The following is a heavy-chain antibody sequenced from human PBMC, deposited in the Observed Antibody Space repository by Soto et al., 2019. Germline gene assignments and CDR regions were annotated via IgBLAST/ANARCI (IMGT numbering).Heavy chain of an antibody. CDR3: ARDPYASIAAGGYYYYGMDV. J-gene: IGHJ6*02. CDR2: IIPIFGTA. Sequence: QVQLVQSGAEVKKPGSSVKVSCKASGGTFSSYAICWVRQAPGQGLEWMGGIIPIFGTANYAQKFQGRVTITADESTSTAYMEQGSLRSEDTAVYYCARDPYASIAAGGYYYYGMDVWGQGTTVTVSS. D-gene: IGHD6-6*01. CDR1: GGTFSSYA. V-gene: IGHV1-69*12.